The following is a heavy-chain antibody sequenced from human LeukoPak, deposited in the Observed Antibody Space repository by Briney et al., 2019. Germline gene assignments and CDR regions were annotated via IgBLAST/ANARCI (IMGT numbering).Heavy chain of an antibody. J-gene: IGHJ4*02. CDR1: GFTFSSYA. V-gene: IGHV3-23*01. D-gene: IGHD5-18*01. Sequence: GGSLRLSCAASGFTFSSYAMSWVRQAPGKGREWVSAISCSGGSTYYADSVKGRFTISRDNSKNTLYLQMNSLRDEDTAVYYCATHVDTAMVLFDYWGQGTLVTVSS. CDR2: ISCSGGST. CDR3: ATHVDTAMVLFDY.